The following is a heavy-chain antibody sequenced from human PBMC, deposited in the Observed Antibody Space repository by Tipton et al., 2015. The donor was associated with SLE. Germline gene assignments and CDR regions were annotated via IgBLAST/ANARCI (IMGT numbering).Heavy chain of an antibody. CDR3: ARGGGYSGS. Sequence: TLSLTCAVYGGSFSGYYWSWIRQPPGKGLEWIGYIYTSGSTNYNPSLKSRVTISVDTSKNQFSLKLSSVTAADTAVYYCARGGGYSGSWGQGTLVTASS. J-gene: IGHJ4*02. CDR1: GGSFSGYY. CDR2: IYTSGST. D-gene: IGHD5-12*01. V-gene: IGHV4-34*09.